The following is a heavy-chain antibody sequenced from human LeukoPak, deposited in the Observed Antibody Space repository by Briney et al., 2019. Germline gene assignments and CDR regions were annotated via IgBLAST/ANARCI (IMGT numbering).Heavy chain of an antibody. Sequence: ASVKVSCKASGYTFTSYGISWVRQAPGQGLEWMGWISAYNGNTNYAQKLQGRVTMTTDTSTSTAYMELRSLRSDDTAVYYCARDCSGGSCYSEAPHPHWFDPWGQGTLVTVSP. J-gene: IGHJ5*02. D-gene: IGHD2-15*01. CDR3: ARDCSGGSCYSEAPHPHWFDP. CDR1: GYTFTSYG. V-gene: IGHV1-18*04. CDR2: ISAYNGNT.